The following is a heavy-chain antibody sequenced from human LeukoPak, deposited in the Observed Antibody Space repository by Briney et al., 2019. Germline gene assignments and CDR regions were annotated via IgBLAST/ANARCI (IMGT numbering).Heavy chain of an antibody. J-gene: IGHJ4*02. CDR2: IYYRGRP. Sequence: SETLSLTCTVSGVSISSYYWGWIRQPPATGLACLGYIYYRGRPSSNPSLKSLVTLVVDTSKNQFSLKLSSVTAADTAVYYCARGINSGSYWWVHYFDYWGQGTLVTVSS. V-gene: IGHV4-59*01. CDR3: ARGINSGSYWWVHYFDY. D-gene: IGHD1-26*01. CDR1: GVSISSYY.